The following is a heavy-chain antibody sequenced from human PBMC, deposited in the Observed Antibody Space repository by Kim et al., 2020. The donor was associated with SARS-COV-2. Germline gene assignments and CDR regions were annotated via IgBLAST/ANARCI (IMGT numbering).Heavy chain of an antibody. CDR2: ISSSSSYI. J-gene: IGHJ6*02. V-gene: IGHV3-21*01. Sequence: GGSLRLSCAASGFTFSSYSMNWVRQAPGKGLEWVSSISSSSSYIYYADSVKGRFTISRDNAKNSLYLQMNSLRAEDTAVYYCARDIFMGRIMTQDYYYYYGVGVWGDGPTVTVSS. CDR1: GFTFSSYS. D-gene: IGHD3-16*01. CDR3: ARDIFMGRIMTQDYYYYYGVGV.